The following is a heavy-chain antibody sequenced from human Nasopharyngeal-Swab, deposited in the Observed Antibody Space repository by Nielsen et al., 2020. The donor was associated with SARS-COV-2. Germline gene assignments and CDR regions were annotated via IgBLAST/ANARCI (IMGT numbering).Heavy chain of an antibody. J-gene: IGHJ6*03. D-gene: IGHD2-2*01. CDR2: IYYSGST. CDR3: AKIVVVPAARVFSYYYYMDV. V-gene: IGHV4-59*01. Sequence: SELSLTCTVSGGSISSYYWSWIRQPPGKGLEWIGYIYYSGSTNYNPSLKSRVTISVDTSKNQFSLKLSSVTAADTAVYYCAKIVVVPAARVFSYYYYMDVWGKGTTVTVSS. CDR1: GGSISSYY.